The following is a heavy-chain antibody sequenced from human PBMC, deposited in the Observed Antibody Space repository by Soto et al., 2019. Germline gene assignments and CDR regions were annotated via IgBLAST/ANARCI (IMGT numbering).Heavy chain of an antibody. J-gene: IGHJ6*02. Sequence: GGSLRLSCAASGFTFSSYGMHWVRQAPGKGLEWVEVISYDGSNKYYADSVKGRFTISRDNSKNTLYLQMNSLRAEDTAVYYCAKEISQRGQTPELYYYYYGMDVWGQGTTVTVSS. V-gene: IGHV3-30*18. CDR2: ISYDGSNK. D-gene: IGHD2-15*01. CDR3: AKEISQRGQTPELYYYYYGMDV. CDR1: GFTFSSYG.